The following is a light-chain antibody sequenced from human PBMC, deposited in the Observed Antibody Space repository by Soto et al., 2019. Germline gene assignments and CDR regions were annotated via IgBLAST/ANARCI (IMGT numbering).Light chain of an antibody. V-gene: IGLV1-47*01. CDR3: AAWDDSLSGL. CDR1: TSNIGSNY. Sequence: QSVLTQPPSASGTPGQRVTISCSGSTSNIGSNYVYWYQHLPGTAPKLLIYRNNQRPSGVPDRFSASKSGTSASLAISGRRSEDEADYYCAAWDDSLSGLFGGGTTLTVL. J-gene: IGLJ2*01. CDR2: RNN.